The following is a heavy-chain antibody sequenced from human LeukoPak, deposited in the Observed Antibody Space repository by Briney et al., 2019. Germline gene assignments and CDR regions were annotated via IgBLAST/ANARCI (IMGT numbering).Heavy chain of an antibody. CDR2: ISYDGSNK. J-gene: IGHJ4*02. V-gene: IGHV3-30-3*01. CDR1: GFTFSSYA. CDR3: AREDAWYFDY. Sequence: SGGSLRLSCAASGFTFSSYAMHWVRQAPGKGLEWVAVISYDGSNKYYADSVKGRFTISRGDSKNTLYLQVNSLRTEDTAVYYCAREDAWYFDYWGQGTLVTVSS. D-gene: IGHD2-2*01.